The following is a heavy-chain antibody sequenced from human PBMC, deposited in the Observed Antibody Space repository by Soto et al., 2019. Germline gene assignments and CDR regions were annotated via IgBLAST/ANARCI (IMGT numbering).Heavy chain of an antibody. V-gene: IGHV4-34*01. D-gene: IGHD3-22*01. CDR3: AGSGYYHTRGMDV. CDR2: INHSGST. J-gene: IGHJ6*02. CDR1: GGSFSGYY. Sequence: SETLSLTCAVYGGSFSGYYWSSLRRPPGKGLEWIGEINHSGSTNYNPSLKSRVTISVDRSKNQFSLKLSSVTAADPAVYYCAGSGYYHTRGMDVRAQGTTVTVSS.